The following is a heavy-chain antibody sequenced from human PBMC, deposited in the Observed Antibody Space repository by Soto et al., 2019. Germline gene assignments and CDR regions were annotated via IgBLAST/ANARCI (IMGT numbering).Heavy chain of an antibody. V-gene: IGHV3-23*01. D-gene: IGHD2-15*01. CDR1: GFTFSVYG. J-gene: IGHJ4*02. CDR2: ISGGGGNT. Sequence: EVQLLESGGGLVQPGGSLRLSCAASGFTFSVYGMTWVRQGPGKGLEWVSGISGGGGNTYYADSVKGRFTISRDNSKNTLYLQMDSLRADDTAVYYCAKDPEEIVPGGADFWGRGTVVTVSS. CDR3: AKDPEEIVPGGADF.